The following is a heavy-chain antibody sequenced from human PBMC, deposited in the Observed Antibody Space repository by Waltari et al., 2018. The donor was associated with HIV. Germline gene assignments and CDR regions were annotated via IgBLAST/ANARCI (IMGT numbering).Heavy chain of an antibody. D-gene: IGHD3-16*02. J-gene: IGHJ3*02. V-gene: IGHV4-39*07. CDR1: GGSLSSSSSY. Sequence: QLQLQESGPGLVKPSETLSLTCPVSGGSLSSSSSYVGWIRQPPGKGLEWIGSIYYSGSTYYNPSLKSRVTISVDTSKNQFSLKLSSVTAADTAVYYCARDRALLRLGELSPGAFDIWGQGTMVTVSS. CDR3: ARDRALLRLGELSPGAFDI. CDR2: IYYSGST.